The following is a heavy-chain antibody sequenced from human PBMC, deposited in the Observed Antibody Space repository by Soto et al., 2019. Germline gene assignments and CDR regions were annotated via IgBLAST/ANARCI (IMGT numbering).Heavy chain of an antibody. CDR2: INAGNGNT. CDR1: GYTFTSYA. J-gene: IGHJ6*02. V-gene: IGHV1-3*01. CDR3: AIWKTLWFGEFYGMYV. Sequence: VKVSCKASGYTFTSYAMHWVRQAPGQRLEWMGWINAGNGNTKYSQKFQGRVTITRDTSASTAYMELSSLRSEDTAVYYCAIWKTLWFGEFYGMYVWGQGNTVTVSS. D-gene: IGHD3-10*01.